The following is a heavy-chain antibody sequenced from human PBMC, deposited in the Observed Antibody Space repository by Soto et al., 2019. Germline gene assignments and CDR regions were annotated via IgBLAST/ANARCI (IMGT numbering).Heavy chain of an antibody. V-gene: IGHV1-69*01. J-gene: IGHJ6*02. Sequence: QVELVQSGAEVKKPGSSVKVSYKASGGNFITFAISWERQAPGQGLEWMGEIIPISSTTKSAHKFQDRVTISADGSSSTVHMELRRLKSEDTAIYFCAKKLVIDPFGSYGLDVWCQGTTVTVSS. D-gene: IGHD2-21*01. CDR3: AKKLVIDPFGSYGLDV. CDR2: IIPISSTT. CDR1: GGNFITFA.